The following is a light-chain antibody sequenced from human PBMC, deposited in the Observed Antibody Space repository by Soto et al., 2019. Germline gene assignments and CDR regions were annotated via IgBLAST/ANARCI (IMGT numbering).Light chain of an antibody. Sequence: QSALTEPASVSGSPGQSITISCTGTSSDVGGYNYVSWYQQHPGKAPKLMIYDVSNRPSGVSNRFSGSKSGNTASLTISGLHAEDEADYYCSSYTSSSTLLYVVGNGTKLTVL. CDR1: SSDVGGYNY. J-gene: IGLJ1*01. V-gene: IGLV2-14*01. CDR2: DVS. CDR3: SSYTSSSTLLYV.